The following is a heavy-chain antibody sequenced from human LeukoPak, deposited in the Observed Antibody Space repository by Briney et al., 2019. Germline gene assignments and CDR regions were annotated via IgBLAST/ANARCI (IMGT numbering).Heavy chain of an antibody. CDR1: GGTFSSYA. D-gene: IGHD2-2*01. CDR2: IIPIFGTA. J-gene: IGHJ6*02. Sequence: ASVKVSCKASGGTFSSYAISWVRQAPGQGLEWMGGIIPIFGTANYAQKFQGRVTITADESTSTAYMERSSLRSEDTAVYYCARDRVVPAAGPPYYYYYGMDVWGQGTTVTVSS. CDR3: ARDRVVPAAGPPYYYYYGMDV. V-gene: IGHV1-69*13.